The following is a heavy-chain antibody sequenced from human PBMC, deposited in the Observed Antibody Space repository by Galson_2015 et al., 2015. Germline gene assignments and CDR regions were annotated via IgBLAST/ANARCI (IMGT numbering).Heavy chain of an antibody. CDR2: IWYDGSNK. Sequence: SLRLSCAASGFTFSSYGMHWVRQAPGKGLEWVAVIWYDGSNKYYADSVKGRFTISRDNSKNTLYLQINSLRAEDTAVYYCARGLYGEVDAFDIWGHGRMVTVS. V-gene: IGHV3-33*01. J-gene: IGHJ3*02. CDR3: ARGLYGEVDAFDI. D-gene: IGHD2-2*02. CDR1: GFTFSSYG.